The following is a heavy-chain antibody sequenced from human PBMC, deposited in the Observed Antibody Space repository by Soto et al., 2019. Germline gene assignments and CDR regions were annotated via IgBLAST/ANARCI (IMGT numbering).Heavy chain of an antibody. D-gene: IGHD1-26*01. V-gene: IGHV1-46*01. Sequence: ASVKVSCKASEYTFTSYYMHWVRQAPGQGLEWMGIINPSGSSTSYAQNFQGRVTMTRDTSTSTVYMELSSLRSEDTADYYCASGRVGATPLYYYAMDVWGQGATVTVSS. CDR1: EYTFTSYY. J-gene: IGHJ6*02. CDR3: ASGRVGATPLYYYAMDV. CDR2: INPSGSST.